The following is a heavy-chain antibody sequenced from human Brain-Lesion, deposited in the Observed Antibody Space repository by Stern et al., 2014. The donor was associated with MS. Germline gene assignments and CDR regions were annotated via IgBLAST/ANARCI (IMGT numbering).Heavy chain of an antibody. CDR1: GDSISSGGFS. CDR3: ARGDYNILTGFYGENNWFDP. D-gene: IGHD3-9*01. CDR2: GYFGGQT. V-gene: IGHV4-30-2*01. Sequence: VQLVESGSGLVKPSQTLSLTCPVSGDSISSGGFSWSWIRQPPGKGLEWIAYGYFGGQTCYGRSLKSGVAISVDRSKNQFTRKLTSVTAADTAVYYCARGDYNILTGFYGENNWFDPWGQGILVTVSS. J-gene: IGHJ5*02.